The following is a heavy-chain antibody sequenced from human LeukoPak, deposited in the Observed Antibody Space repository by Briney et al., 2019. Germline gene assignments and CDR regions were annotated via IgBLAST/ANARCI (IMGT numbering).Heavy chain of an antibody. J-gene: IGHJ6*03. CDR1: GFTFSSYA. CDR3: AKDTYDFLYYYYYMDV. V-gene: IGHV3-23*01. D-gene: IGHD3-3*01. CDR2: ISGSGGST. Sequence: GGSLRLSCAASGFTFSSYAMSWVRQAPGKGLEWVSAISGSGGSTYYVDSVKGRFTISRDNSKNTLYLQMNSLRAEDTAVYYCAKDTYDFLYYYYYMDVWGKGTTVTVSS.